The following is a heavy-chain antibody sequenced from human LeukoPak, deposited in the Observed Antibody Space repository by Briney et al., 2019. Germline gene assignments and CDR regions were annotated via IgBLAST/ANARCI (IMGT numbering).Heavy chain of an antibody. J-gene: IGHJ4*02. D-gene: IGHD3-3*01. V-gene: IGHV4-59*01. CDR3: ERGDGNYTDIDY. CDR2: IYYSGST. CDR1: GDSISSYC. Sequence: SETLSLTCSVSGDSISSYCWNWIRQPPGKGLEWIGYIYYSGSTNYNPSLKSRVTISVDTSRNQFFLKLNSVTAADTAVYYCERGDGNYTDIDYWGQGALVTVSS.